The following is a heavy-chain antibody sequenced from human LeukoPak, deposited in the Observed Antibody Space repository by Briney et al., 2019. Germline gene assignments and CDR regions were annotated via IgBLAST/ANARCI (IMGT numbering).Heavy chain of an antibody. Sequence: GASVKVSCKASGYTFTSYYMHWLRQAPGQGLEWMGIINPSGGSTSYAQKLQGRVTMTTDTSTSTAYMELRSLRSDDTAVYYCAMEYSSGWDYWGQGTLVTVSS. CDR3: AMEYSSGWDY. CDR2: INPSGGST. J-gene: IGHJ4*02. CDR1: GYTFTSYY. D-gene: IGHD6-19*01. V-gene: IGHV1-46*01.